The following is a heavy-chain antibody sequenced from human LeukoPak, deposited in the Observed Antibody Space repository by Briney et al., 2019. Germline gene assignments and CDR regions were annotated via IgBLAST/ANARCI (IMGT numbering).Heavy chain of an antibody. V-gene: IGHV1-2*02. D-gene: IGHD3-9*01. J-gene: IGHJ6*03. CDR3: AREEQLRYFDWLSLPYYYYYMDV. CDR2: ISPNSGGT. CDR1: GYTFTGNY. Sequence: ASVKVSCKASGYTFTGNYMHWVRQAPGQGLEWMGWISPNSGGTNYAQKFQGRVTMTRDTSISTAYMELSRLRSDDTAVYYCAREEQLRYFDWLSLPYYYYYMDVWGKGTTVTISS.